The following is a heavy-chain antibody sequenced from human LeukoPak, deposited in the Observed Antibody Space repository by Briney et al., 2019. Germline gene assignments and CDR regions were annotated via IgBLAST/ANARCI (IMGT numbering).Heavy chain of an antibody. CDR1: GFTFSSHA. D-gene: IGHD3-16*01. CDR3: AKGLFGGDYDFDY. V-gene: IGHV3-23*01. J-gene: IGHJ4*02. CDR2: ISGSGGDT. Sequence: GGSLRLSCAASGFTFSSHAMSWVRQAPGKGLEWVSSISGSGGDTFYADSVRGRFTISRDNSKNTLYLQMNSLRAEDTAVYYCAKGLFGGDYDFDYWGQGTLVTVSS.